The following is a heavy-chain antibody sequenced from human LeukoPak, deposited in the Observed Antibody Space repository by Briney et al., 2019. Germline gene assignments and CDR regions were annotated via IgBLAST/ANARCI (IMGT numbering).Heavy chain of an antibody. V-gene: IGHV4-39*01. CDR2: IYYSGST. CDR1: GGSISSSSYY. Sequence: SETLSLTCTVSGGSISSSSYYWGWIRQPPGKGLEWIGSIYYSGSTYYNPSLKSRVTISVDTSKNEFSLKLRSVPAADTAVYYCASSLGYDFWSGYYLGSYNWFDPWGQGTLVTVSS. D-gene: IGHD3-3*01. J-gene: IGHJ5*02. CDR3: ASSLGYDFWSGYYLGSYNWFDP.